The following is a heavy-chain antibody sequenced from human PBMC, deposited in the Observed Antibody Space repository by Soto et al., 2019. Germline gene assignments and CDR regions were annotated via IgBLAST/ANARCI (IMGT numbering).Heavy chain of an antibody. CDR3: ARLRIAAAGNYYYGMDV. D-gene: IGHD6-13*01. V-gene: IGHV4-39*01. CDR2: IYYSGST. J-gene: IGHJ6*02. Sequence: SETLSLTCTVSGGSISSSSYYWGWIRQPPGKGLEWIGSIYYSGSTYYNPSLKSRVTISVDTSKNQFSLKLSSVTAADTAVYYCARLRIAAAGNYYYGMDVWGQGTTVTVS. CDR1: GGSISSSSYY.